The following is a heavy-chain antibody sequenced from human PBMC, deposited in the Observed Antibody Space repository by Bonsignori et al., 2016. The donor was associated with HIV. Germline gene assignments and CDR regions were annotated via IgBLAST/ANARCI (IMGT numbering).Heavy chain of an antibody. Sequence: GGSLRLSCAASGFTFSRFPMNWVRQAPGKGLEWVSSISLSSRYIYYADSVTGRFTISRDNAKNSLYLQMNSLRAEDTAVYYCARSTGSSSWDYFFDSWGQGTLVTVSS. CDR2: ISLSSRYI. CDR3: ARSTGSSSWDYFFDS. D-gene: IGHD6-13*01. J-gene: IGHJ4*02. CDR1: GFTFSRFP. V-gene: IGHV3-21*06.